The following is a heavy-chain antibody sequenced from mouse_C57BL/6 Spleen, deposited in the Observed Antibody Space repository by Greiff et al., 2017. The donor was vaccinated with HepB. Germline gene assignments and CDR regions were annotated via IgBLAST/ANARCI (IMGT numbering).Heavy chain of an antibody. CDR2: IDPSDSYT. V-gene: IGHV1-59*01. D-gene: IGHD1-2*01. CDR3: AREGGLRLYAMDY. Sequence: VQLQQPGAELVRPGTSVKLSCKASGYTFTSYWMHWVKQRPGQGLEWIGVIDPSDSYTNYNQKFKGKATLTVETSSSTAYMQLSSLTSEDSAVYYCAREGGLRLYAMDYWGQGTSVTVSS. J-gene: IGHJ4*01. CDR1: GYTFTSYW.